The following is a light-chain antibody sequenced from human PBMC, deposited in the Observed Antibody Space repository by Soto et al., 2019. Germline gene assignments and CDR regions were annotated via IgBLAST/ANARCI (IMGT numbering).Light chain of an antibody. CDR3: QQYNNWPIT. CDR1: QSVSSN. V-gene: IGKV3-15*01. Sequence: EIVMTQSPATLSVSPGERATLSCRASQSVSSNLAWYQQKPSQAPRLLIYGASTRATGIPARFSGSGSGTEFTLTISSLQSEDFAVYYCQQYNNWPITFGGGTKVDIK. J-gene: IGKJ4*01. CDR2: GAS.